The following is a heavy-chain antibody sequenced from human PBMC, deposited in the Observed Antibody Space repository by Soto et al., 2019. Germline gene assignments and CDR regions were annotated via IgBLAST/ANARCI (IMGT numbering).Heavy chain of an antibody. Sequence: QVQLVESGGGVVQPGRSLRLSCAASGFTFSSYGMHWVRPAPGKGLEWGAVIWYDGSNKYYAESVKGRFTISRVNSKNTLNRQMNSLSADDTAVYYSARCERFLEWLSKSNWFDPWGQGTLVTVSS. D-gene: IGHD3-3*01. CDR1: GFTFSSYG. CDR2: IWYDGSNK. CDR3: ARCERFLEWLSKSNWFDP. V-gene: IGHV3-33*01. J-gene: IGHJ5*02.